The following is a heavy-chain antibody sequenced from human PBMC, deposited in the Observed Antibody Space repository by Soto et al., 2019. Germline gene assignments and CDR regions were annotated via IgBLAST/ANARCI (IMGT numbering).Heavy chain of an antibody. D-gene: IGHD3-16*02. V-gene: IGHV4-30-2*01. J-gene: IGHJ4*02. CDR1: GGSISCGGYS. Sequence: QLQLQESGSGLVKPSQTLSLTCAVSGGSISCGGYSWSWIRQPPGRGLERIGYVSHSGSTYYNPSLKSRDTITVDRSENQSPLKLSSVAAAETGVEDCARGNDYVWGSYRPTGHFDYWGQGTLVTVSS. CDR3: ARGNDYVWGSYRPTGHFDY. CDR2: VSHSGST.